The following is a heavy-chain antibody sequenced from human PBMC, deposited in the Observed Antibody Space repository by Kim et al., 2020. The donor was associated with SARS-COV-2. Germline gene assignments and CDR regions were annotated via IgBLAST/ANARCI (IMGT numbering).Heavy chain of an antibody. V-gene: IGHV3-49*03. D-gene: IGHD3-22*01. Sequence: GGSLRLSCTASGFTFGDYAMSWFRQAPGKGLEWVGFIRSKAYGGTTEYAASVKGRFTISRDDSKSIAYLQMNSLKTEDTAVYYCTRGGIIRAGYYYDSSGRLFDYWGQGTLVTVSS. CDR3: TRGGIIRAGYYYDSSGRLFDY. CDR2: IRSKAYGGTT. J-gene: IGHJ4*02. CDR1: GFTFGDYA.